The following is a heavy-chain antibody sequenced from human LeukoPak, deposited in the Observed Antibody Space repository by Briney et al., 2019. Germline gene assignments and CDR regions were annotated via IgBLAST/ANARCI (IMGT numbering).Heavy chain of an antibody. CDR3: ARGVIYTDYADYFDY. V-gene: IGHV3-30*04. D-gene: IGHD4-17*01. CDR2: ISYDGGNK. Sequence: GGSLRLSCAASGFTLSSYPVHWVRQAPGKGLEWVALISYDGGNKFYAESVRGRFTISRDNSKNTVYLQMNSLRVEDTAVYYCARGVIYTDYADYFDYWGQGTRVTVSS. J-gene: IGHJ4*02. CDR1: GFTLSSYP.